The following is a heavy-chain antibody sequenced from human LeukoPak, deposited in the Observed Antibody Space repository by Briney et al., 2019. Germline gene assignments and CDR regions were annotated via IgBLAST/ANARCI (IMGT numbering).Heavy chain of an antibody. CDR3: VRGANVVTSYYYYYMEV. CDR1: GSSISYYY. Sequence: PSETLSLTCSVSGSSISYYYWSWLRQPAGKGLEYIGLIYTSGNTNYNPSLKSRVSMSVDTSKNQFSLTLSSVTAADTASYYCVRGANVVTSYYYYYMEVWGKGTPVTVSS. J-gene: IGHJ6*03. D-gene: IGHD2-21*02. CDR2: IYTSGNT. V-gene: IGHV4-4*07.